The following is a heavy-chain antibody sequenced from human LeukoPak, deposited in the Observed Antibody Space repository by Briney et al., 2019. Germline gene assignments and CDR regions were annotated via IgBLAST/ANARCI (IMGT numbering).Heavy chain of an antibody. D-gene: IGHD2-21*02. Sequence: VASVKVSCKASGYTFTGNYLHWVRQAPGQGLECMGWINPNRGGTNYAQKFQGRVAMTRDTSINTAYMELSSLRSDDAAVYFCARASSCGAGCYYYFDYWGQGTLVAVSS. V-gene: IGHV1-2*02. J-gene: IGHJ4*02. CDR2: INPNRGGT. CDR1: GYTFTGNY. CDR3: ARASSCGAGCYYYFDY.